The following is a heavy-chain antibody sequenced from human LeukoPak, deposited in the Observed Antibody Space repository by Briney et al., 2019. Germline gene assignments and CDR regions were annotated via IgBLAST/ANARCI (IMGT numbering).Heavy chain of an antibody. V-gene: IGHV3-53*01. D-gene: IGHD3-22*01. CDR1: GFTVSSNY. CDR3: ARVGGSYYYDSSGYFGY. Sequence: GGSLRLSCAASGFTVSSNYMSWVRQAPGKGLEWVSVIYSGGSTYYADSVKGRFTISRDNSKNTLYLQMNSLRAEDTAVYYCARVGGSYYYDSSGYFGYWGQGTLVTVSS. CDR2: IYSGGST. J-gene: IGHJ4*02.